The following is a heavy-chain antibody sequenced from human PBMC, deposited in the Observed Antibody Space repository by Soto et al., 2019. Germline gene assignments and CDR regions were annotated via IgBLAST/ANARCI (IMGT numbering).Heavy chain of an antibody. Sequence: QVQLVESGGGVVQPGRSLRLSCAASGFTFSSYGMHWVRQAPGKGLEWVAVIWYDGSNKYYADSVKGRFTISRDNSKNTLYLQMNSLRAEDTAVYYCARGRRARPFDYWGQGTLVTVSS. CDR1: GFTFSSYG. CDR3: ARGRRARPFDY. D-gene: IGHD6-6*01. CDR2: IWYDGSNK. V-gene: IGHV3-33*01. J-gene: IGHJ4*02.